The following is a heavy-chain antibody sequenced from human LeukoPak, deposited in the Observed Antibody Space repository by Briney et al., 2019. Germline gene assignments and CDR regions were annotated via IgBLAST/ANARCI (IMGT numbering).Heavy chain of an antibody. CDR1: GFTVITNE. J-gene: IGHJ4*02. CDR3: ARGVEPLAANTLAY. CDR2: LYSDGYT. D-gene: IGHD1-14*01. Sequence: GGSLRLSCAASGFTVITNEMTWVRQAPGKGLDWVSVLYSDGYTKYADSVQGRFTISRDNSKNTLYLEMNSLSPDDTAVYYCARGVEPLAANTLAYWGQGTLVTVSS. V-gene: IGHV3-53*01.